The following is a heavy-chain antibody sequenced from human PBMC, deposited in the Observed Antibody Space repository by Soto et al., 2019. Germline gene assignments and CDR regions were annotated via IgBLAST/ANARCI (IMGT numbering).Heavy chain of an antibody. J-gene: IGHJ4*02. CDR2: ISSSSSYI. V-gene: IGHV3-21*01. D-gene: IGHD4-17*01. CDR3: ARLSATVTTSFFDY. Sequence: PGGSLRLSCAASGFTFSSYSMNWVRQAPGKGLEWVSSISSSSSYIYYADSVKGRFTISRDNAKNSLYLQMNSLRAEDTAVYYCARLSATVTTSFFDYWGQGTLVTVSS. CDR1: GFTFSSYS.